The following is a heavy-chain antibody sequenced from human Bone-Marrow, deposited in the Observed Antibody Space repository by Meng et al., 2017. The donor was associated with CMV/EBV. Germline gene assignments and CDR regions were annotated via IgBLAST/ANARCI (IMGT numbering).Heavy chain of an antibody. J-gene: IGHJ5*02. V-gene: IGHV4-39*07. CDR2: IYYSGST. CDR1: GGSISSSSYY. Sequence: SETLSLTCTVSGGSISSSSYYWGWIRQPPGKGLEWIGSIYYSGSTYYNPSLKSRVTISVDKSKNQFSLKLSSVTAADTAVYYCARSIVVVPAATFLNWFDPWGQGTLVTVSS. CDR3: ARSIVVVPAATFLNWFDP. D-gene: IGHD2-2*01.